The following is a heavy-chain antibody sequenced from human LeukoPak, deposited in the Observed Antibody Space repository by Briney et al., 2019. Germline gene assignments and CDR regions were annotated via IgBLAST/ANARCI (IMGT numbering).Heavy chain of an antibody. CDR2: ISGSGGRT. J-gene: IGHJ2*01. V-gene: IGHV3-23*01. CDR1: GITLSNYG. Sequence: GGSLRLSWAVSGITLSNYGMSWVRQAPGKGLEWVAGISGSGGRTNYAASVKGRFTISRDNPKNTLYLQINSLRPEDTAVYYCARDRVAAAGAEGYWYFDLWGRGTLVTVSS. D-gene: IGHD6-13*01. CDR3: ARDRVAAAGAEGYWYFDL.